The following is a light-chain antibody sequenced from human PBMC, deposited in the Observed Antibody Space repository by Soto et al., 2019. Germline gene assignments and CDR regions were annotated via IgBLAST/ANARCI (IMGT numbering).Light chain of an antibody. CDR1: SGSIARNY. CDR3: HSYDGNNQV. Sequence: NFMLTQPHSVSESQGRTVTISCTRSSGSIARNYVQWYQQRPGSVPTTVIFEDDRRPSGVPDRFSASIDTSSNSATLTISGLKSEDEATYYCHSYDGNNQVFAGGTKVTVL. CDR2: EDD. V-gene: IGLV6-57*04. J-gene: IGLJ3*02.